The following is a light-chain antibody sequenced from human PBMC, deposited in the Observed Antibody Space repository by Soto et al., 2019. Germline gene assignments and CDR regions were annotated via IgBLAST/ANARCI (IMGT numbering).Light chain of an antibody. CDR2: ADD. J-gene: IGLJ2*01. V-gene: IGLV6-57*02. Sequence: NFMLTQPHSVSESPGKTVTISCTGSSCSIASNYVQWYQQRPGSAPTTVIYADDQRPSGVPDRFSGSIDSSSNSASLTISGLRTEDEADYYCQSYDSSNVVFGGGTKLTVL. CDR1: SCSIASNY. CDR3: QSYDSSNVV.